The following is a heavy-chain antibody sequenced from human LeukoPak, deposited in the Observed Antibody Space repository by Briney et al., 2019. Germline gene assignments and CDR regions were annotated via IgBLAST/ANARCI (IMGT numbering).Heavy chain of an antibody. CDR3: AKVTVTTVDY. D-gene: IGHD4-17*01. J-gene: IGHJ4*02. V-gene: IGHV4-31*03. CDR1: GGSISRGGYY. CDR2: IYYSGST. Sequence: SETLSLTCTVSGGSISRGGYYWSWIRQHPGKGLEWIGYIYYSGSTYYNPSLKSRVTISVDTSKNQFPLKLSSVTAADTAVYYCAKVTVTTVDYWGQGTLVTVSS.